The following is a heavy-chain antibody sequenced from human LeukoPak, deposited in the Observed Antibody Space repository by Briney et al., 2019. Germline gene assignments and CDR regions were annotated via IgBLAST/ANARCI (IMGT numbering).Heavy chain of an antibody. CDR1: GFTFTSYS. Sequence: GGSLRLSCAASGFTFTSYSMNWVRQAPGKGLEWVSTISGGGGSTYYADSVKGRFTISRDNSKNTLYLQVNSLRAEDTAVYYCATPGPRDYWGQGTLVTVSS. CDR2: ISGGGGST. J-gene: IGHJ4*02. CDR3: ATPGPRDY. V-gene: IGHV3-23*01.